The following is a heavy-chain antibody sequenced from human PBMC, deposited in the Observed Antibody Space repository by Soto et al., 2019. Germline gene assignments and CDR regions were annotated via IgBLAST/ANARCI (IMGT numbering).Heavy chain of an antibody. CDR2: ISEDGGNK. J-gene: IGHJ4*02. V-gene: IGHV3-30-3*01. CDR3: SRRLTRTVSAMGY. Sequence: QVHLVESGGGVVQAGRSLRLSCTASGLTLNSFAIHWVRQAPGKLLEWVSVISEDGGNKYFAESVRGRFLISRDNYQNTVYLQMHSLRLEDTAVYFCSRRLTRTVSAMGYWGQGTLVSVSS. CDR1: GLTLNSFA. D-gene: IGHD6-19*01.